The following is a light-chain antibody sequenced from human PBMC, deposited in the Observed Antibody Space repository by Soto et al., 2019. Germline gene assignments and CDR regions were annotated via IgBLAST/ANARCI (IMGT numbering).Light chain of an antibody. CDR2: GAS. CDR1: QSISDT. Sequence: EIVMTQSPATLSVSPGGRATLSCRASQSISDTLAWYQQKPGQAPRLLIYGASRRATGFPARFSGSGSGTDFTLTISSLQSEDFAVYYCQQYDNSPRTFGQGTNVEIK. CDR3: QQYDNSPRT. J-gene: IGKJ1*01. V-gene: IGKV3-15*01.